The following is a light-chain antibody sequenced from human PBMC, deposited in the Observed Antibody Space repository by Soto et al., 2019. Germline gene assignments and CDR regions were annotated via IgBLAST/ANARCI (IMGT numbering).Light chain of an antibody. CDR1: QSIVSY. V-gene: IGKV3-11*02. J-gene: IGKJ4*01. CDR2: DAS. CDR3: QQRSNWPLP. Sequence: EIVLTQSPATLSLSPGERATLSCRASQSIVSYLAWYQQKPGQAPRLLIYDASNRANGIPARFSGSGSGRDFTLTINSLEPEDFAVYYCQQRSNWPLPFGGGTKVEIK.